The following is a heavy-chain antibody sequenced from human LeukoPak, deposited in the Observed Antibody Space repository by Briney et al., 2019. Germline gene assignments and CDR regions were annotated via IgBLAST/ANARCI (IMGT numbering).Heavy chain of an antibody. Sequence: GGSLRLSCAASGFSVSSDYMSWVRQAPGKGLEWVPVIYSDGGTKYADSVKGRFSISRDNSKNTLYLQMNSLRGEDTAVYYCVRWLWDYWGQGTLVTVSS. J-gene: IGHJ4*02. CDR2: IYSDGGT. CDR1: GFSVSSDY. V-gene: IGHV3-66*01. CDR3: VRWLWDY. D-gene: IGHD3-22*01.